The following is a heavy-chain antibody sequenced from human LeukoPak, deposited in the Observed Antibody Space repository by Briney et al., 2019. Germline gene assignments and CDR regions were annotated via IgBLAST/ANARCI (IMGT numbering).Heavy chain of an antibody. CDR1: GGTFSSYA. CDR3: ARGSRIAAAGVYYYYYMDV. J-gene: IGHJ6*03. CDR2: IIPIFVTA. D-gene: IGHD6-13*01. V-gene: IGHV1-69*06. Sequence: SVKVSCKASGGTFSSYAISWVRQAPGQGLEWMGGIIPIFVTANYAQKFQGRVTITADKSTSTAYMELSSLRSEDTAVYYCARGSRIAAAGVYYYYYMDVWGKGTTVTVSS.